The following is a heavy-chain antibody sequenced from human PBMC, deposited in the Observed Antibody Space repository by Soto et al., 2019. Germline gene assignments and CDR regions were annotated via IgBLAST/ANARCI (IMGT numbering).Heavy chain of an antibody. CDR2: ISWDGGST. Sequence: GGSLRLSCAASGFTFDDYAMHWVRQAPGKGLEWVSLISWDGGSTYYADSVKGRFTISRDNSKNSLYLQMNSLRAEDTALYYCAKDIRPLLSDYYYGMDVWGQGTTVTVSS. D-gene: IGHD1-26*01. V-gene: IGHV3-43D*04. CDR3: AKDIRPLLSDYYYGMDV. J-gene: IGHJ6*02. CDR1: GFTFDDYA.